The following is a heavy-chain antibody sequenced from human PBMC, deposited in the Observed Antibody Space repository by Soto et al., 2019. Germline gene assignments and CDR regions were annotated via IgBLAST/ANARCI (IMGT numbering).Heavy chain of an antibody. Sequence: ASVKVSCKASGYSSTTYFIHWVRQAPGQGLEWMGVIHPSGGVTNYAQKFQGRVTMTRDTSISTVYMELSSLRSDDTAVYYCARGMTNSSGWYPLGYYYYYYMDVWGKGTTVTVSS. V-gene: IGHV1-46*01. CDR1: GYSSTTYF. J-gene: IGHJ6*03. CDR2: IHPSGGVT. CDR3: ARGMTNSSGWYPLGYYYYYYMDV. D-gene: IGHD6-19*01.